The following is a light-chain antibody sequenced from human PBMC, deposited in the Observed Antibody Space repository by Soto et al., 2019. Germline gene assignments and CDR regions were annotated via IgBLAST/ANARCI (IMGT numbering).Light chain of an antibody. CDR2: AAS. CDR1: QSISTR. Sequence: DIQMTQSPSTLSASVGDRVTITCRASQSISTRFAWYQQKPGKAPKLLIYAASDLESGVPSRFSGSGFGTEFTLTINWLQPEDFATYYCQQSYSTPWTFGQGTKVDIK. J-gene: IGKJ1*01. V-gene: IGKV1-5*03. CDR3: QQSYSTPWT.